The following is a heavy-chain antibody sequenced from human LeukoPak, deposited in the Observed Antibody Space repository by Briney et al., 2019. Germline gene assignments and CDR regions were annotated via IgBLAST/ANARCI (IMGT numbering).Heavy chain of an antibody. V-gene: IGHV3-43*02. J-gene: IGHJ4*02. CDR3: ARGGRYGDYSFDY. D-gene: IGHD4-17*01. Sequence: GGSLRLSCAASGFTFDDYAMHWVRQAPGKALEWVFLISGDGGSTYYADSVKGRFTISRDNAKNSLYLQMNSLRAEDTAVYYCARGGRYGDYSFDYWGQGALVTVSS. CDR1: GFTFDDYA. CDR2: ISGDGGST.